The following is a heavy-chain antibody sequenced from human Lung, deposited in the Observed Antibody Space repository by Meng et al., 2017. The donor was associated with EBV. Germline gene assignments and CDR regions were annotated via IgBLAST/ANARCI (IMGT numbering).Heavy chain of an antibody. CDR2: IYSGGST. V-gene: IGHV3-53*01. Sequence: VQRVGSCGGLFPPGGSLRLAWAASGFRVSNYYLAWVRQAPGKGLEWVSFIYSGGSTFYADSVKGRFTISEDNSRNTLYLQMNSLSADDTAVYYCATWTSRAGAFDLWGQGTMVTVSS. CDR1: GFRVSNYY. J-gene: IGHJ3*01. CDR3: ATWTSRAGAFDL. D-gene: IGHD3/OR15-3a*01.